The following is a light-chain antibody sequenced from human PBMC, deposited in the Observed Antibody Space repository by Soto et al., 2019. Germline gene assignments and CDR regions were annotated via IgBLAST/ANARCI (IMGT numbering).Light chain of an antibody. CDR3: QHYGSSLA. V-gene: IGKV3D-20*01. Sequence: EIVLTQSPATLSLSPGERATLSCGASQSVSNTYLAWYQHKPGLAPRLLVYHASSKATGIPDGFSGSGAWTDFTPTISRLEPEDMAVYYCQHYGSSLAVGGGTKV. CDR1: QSVSNTY. J-gene: IGKJ4*01. CDR2: HAS.